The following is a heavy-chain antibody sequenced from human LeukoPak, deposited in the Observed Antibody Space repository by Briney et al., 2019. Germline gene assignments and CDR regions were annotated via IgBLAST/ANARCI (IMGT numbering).Heavy chain of an antibody. V-gene: IGHV3-23*01. J-gene: IGHJ4*02. Sequence: GGSLRLSCAAFGFTFSSYAMSWVRQAPGKGLEWVSVIGTIPGITYYTESVKGRFTISRDNSKNTVYLQMNNLRADDTALYYCAKAADTNYFRYGDYWGQGTLVTVSS. CDR1: GFTFSSYA. D-gene: IGHD1-7*01. CDR3: AKAADTNYFRYGDY. CDR2: IGTIPGIT.